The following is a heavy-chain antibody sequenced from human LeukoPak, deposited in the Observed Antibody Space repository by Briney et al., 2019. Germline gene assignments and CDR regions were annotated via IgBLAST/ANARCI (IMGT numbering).Heavy chain of an antibody. D-gene: IGHD3-9*01. CDR1: GYTFTSYG. CDR3: AREHYDILTGRRIPFDY. Sequence: ASVKVSCKASGYTFTSYGISWVRQAPGQGLEWMGWISAYNGNTNYAQKLQGRVTMTTDTSTSTAYMELRSLRSDDTAVYYCAREHYDILTGRRIPFDYWGQGTLVTVSS. CDR2: ISAYNGNT. J-gene: IGHJ4*02. V-gene: IGHV1-18*01.